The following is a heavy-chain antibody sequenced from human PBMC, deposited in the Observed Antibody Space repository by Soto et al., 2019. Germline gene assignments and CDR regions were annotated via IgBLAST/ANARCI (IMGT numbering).Heavy chain of an antibody. D-gene: IGHD3-3*01. J-gene: IGHJ4*02. CDR1: GFSFGSYN. CDR2: ITIGLTT. Sequence: EVALVESGGRLVQPGGSLRLSCVASGFSFGSYNMNWVRQAPGKGLQWVAHITIGLTTHYADFVQGRFTISRDNAKNSLYLEIYDLRDEDTAVYYCARDSSHGVAVGGLDSWGQGTLVTVSS. CDR3: ARDSSHGVAVGGLDS. V-gene: IGHV3-48*02.